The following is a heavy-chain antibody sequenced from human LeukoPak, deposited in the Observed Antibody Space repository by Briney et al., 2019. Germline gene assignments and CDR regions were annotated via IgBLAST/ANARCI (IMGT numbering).Heavy chain of an antibody. CDR3: AKGGVDTAMVTVYYCYGMDV. J-gene: IGHJ6*02. CDR1: GFTFSSYA. V-gene: IGHV3-23*01. Sequence: GGSLRLSCAASGFTFSSYAMSWVRQAPGKGLEWVSAISGSGGSTYYADSVKGRFTISRDNSKNTLYLQMNSLRAEDTAVYYCAKGGVDTAMVTVYYCYGMDVWGQGTTVTVSS. CDR2: ISGSGGST. D-gene: IGHD5-18*01.